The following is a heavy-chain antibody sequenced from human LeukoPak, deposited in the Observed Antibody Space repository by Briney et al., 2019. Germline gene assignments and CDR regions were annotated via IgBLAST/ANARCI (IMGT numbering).Heavy chain of an antibody. CDR3: AKHNYYDSSGYYPSAFDI. V-gene: IGHV3-23*01. D-gene: IGHD3-22*01. J-gene: IGHJ3*02. CDR1: GFTFSSYA. Sequence: GGSLRLSCAASGFTFSSYAMSWVRQAPGKGLEWVSAISGSGGNTYYADSVKGRFTISRDNSKNTLYLQMNSLRAEDTAVYYCAKHNYYDSSGYYPSAFDIWGQGTMVTVSS. CDR2: ISGSGGNT.